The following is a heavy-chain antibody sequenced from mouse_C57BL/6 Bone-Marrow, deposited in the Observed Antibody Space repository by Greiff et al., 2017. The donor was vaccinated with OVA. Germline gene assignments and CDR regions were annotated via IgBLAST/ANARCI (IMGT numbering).Heavy chain of an antibody. CDR2: INPNNGGT. V-gene: IGHV1-18*01. J-gene: IGHJ3*01. CDR3: ARPHYDYDERTWFAY. Sequence: EVQLQQSGPELVKPGASVKIPCKASGYTFTDYNMDWVKQSHGKSLEWIGDINPNNGGTIYNQKFKGKATLTVDKSSSTAYMELRSLTSEDTAVYYCARPHYDYDERTWFAYWGQGTLVTVSA. CDR1: GYTFTDYN. D-gene: IGHD2-4*01.